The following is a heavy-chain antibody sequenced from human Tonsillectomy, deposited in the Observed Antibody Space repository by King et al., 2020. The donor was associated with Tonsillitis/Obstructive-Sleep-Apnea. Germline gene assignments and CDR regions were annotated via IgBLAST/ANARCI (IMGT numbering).Heavy chain of an antibody. Sequence: VQLVESGGGLVQPGGSLRLSCAASGFTFSSYSMNWFRQAPGKGLEWVSYISSSSSTIYYADFVKGRFTISRDNAKNSLYLQMNSLRDEDTAVYYCAGGYGDYYYYYYMDVWGKGTTVTVSS. D-gene: IGHD4-17*01. V-gene: IGHV3-48*02. CDR1: GFTFSSYS. J-gene: IGHJ6*03. CDR3: AGGYGDYYYYYYMDV. CDR2: ISSSSSTI.